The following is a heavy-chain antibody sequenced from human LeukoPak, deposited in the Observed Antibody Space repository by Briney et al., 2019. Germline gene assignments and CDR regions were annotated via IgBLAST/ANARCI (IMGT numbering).Heavy chain of an antibody. D-gene: IGHD3-16*01. CDR3: AKDYGSLAFDI. J-gene: IGHJ3*02. CDR1: GGSISSYY. Sequence: LSLTCTVSGGSISSYYWSWIRQAPGKGLEWVAVISYDGRNKYYADSVKGRFTISRDNSKNTLYLQMHSLRAEDTAVYYCAKDYGSLAFDIWGQGTMVTVSS. CDR2: ISYDGRNK. V-gene: IGHV3-30*18.